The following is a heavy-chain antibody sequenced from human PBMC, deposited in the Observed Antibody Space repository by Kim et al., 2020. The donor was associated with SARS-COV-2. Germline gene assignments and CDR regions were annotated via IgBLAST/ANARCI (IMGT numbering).Heavy chain of an antibody. CDR3: NYYGVVRGGGDYGMDV. CDR2: ISSSSSYI. D-gene: IGHD3-10*01. CDR1: GFTFSSYS. Sequence: GGSLRLSCAASGFTFSSYSMNWVRQAPGKGLEWVSSISSSSSYIYYADSVKGRFTISRDNAKNSLYLQMNSLRAEDTAVYYCNYYGVVRGGGDYGMDVWGQGTTVTVSS. J-gene: IGHJ6*02. V-gene: IGHV3-21*01.